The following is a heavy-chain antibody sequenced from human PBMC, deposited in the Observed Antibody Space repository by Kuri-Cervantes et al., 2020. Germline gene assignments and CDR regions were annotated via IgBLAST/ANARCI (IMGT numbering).Heavy chain of an antibody. CDR2: INPNSGGT. D-gene: IGHD6-13*01. V-gene: IGHV1-2*04. CDR3: ATVIEQQLAD. Sequence: ASVKVSCKASGYTFTGYYMHWVRQAPGQGLEWMGWINPNSGGTNYAQKFQGWVTMTRDTSISTAYMELSSLRSEDTAVYYCATVIEQQLADWGQGTLVTVSS. CDR1: GYTFTGYY. J-gene: IGHJ4*02.